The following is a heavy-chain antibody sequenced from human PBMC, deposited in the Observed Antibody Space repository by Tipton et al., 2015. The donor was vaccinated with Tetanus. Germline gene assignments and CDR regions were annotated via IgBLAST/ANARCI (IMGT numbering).Heavy chain of an antibody. D-gene: IGHD4-11*01. Sequence: SLRLSCAASGFSLGDYGMHWVRQAPGKGLEWVAVISYDGTETFYQDSVKDRWTISRDNAKNSLYLQMNSLRAEDTVVYYCARIRTGHYTDFDCWGLGTLVTVSS. CDR3: ARIRTGHYTDFDC. CDR1: GFSLGDYG. CDR2: ISYDGTET. V-gene: IGHV3-30*12. J-gene: IGHJ4*02.